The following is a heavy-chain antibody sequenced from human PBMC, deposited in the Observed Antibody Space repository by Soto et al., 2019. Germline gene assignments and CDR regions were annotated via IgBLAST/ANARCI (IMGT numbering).Heavy chain of an antibody. V-gene: IGHV4-34*01. CDR1: GGSFSAYY. J-gene: IGHJ4*02. Sequence: QVQLQQWGPGLLKPSETLSLTCAVYGGSFSAYYWSWIRQPPGKGLEWIGEINHSGSTNYNPSLKSRVTISVDTSKNQFSLKLSSVTAADTAVYYCARGQSSLLLDCWGQGILVTVSS. CDR2: INHSGST. CDR3: ARGQSSLLLDC. D-gene: IGHD2-8*02.